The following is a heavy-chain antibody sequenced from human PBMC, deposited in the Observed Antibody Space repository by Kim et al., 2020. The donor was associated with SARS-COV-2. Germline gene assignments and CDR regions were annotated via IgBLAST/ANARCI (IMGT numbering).Heavy chain of an antibody. D-gene: IGHD2-21*02. CDR3: AKGGHYTEWYYYMDV. V-gene: IGHV3-23*01. J-gene: IGHJ6*03. Sequence: ADSVKGRFTIYRDNSKNPLYLQMNSRRAEDTAVYYCAKGGHYTEWYYYMDVWGKGTTVTVSS.